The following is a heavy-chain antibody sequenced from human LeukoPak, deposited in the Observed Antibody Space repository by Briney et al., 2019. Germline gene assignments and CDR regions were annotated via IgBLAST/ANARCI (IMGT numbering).Heavy chain of an antibody. D-gene: IGHD1-14*01. J-gene: IGHJ5*02. CDR2: VHPNSGNT. CDR3: ARGPRNDP. V-gene: IGHV1-8*01. CDR1: GYPFTTYE. Sequence: ASVKDSCKTSGYPFTTYEINWVRQAAGQGLEWMGWVHPNSGNTAYAQKFQGRVTMTRDTSISTAYMELSGLRSDDTAVYFCARGPRNDPWGQGTLVTVSS.